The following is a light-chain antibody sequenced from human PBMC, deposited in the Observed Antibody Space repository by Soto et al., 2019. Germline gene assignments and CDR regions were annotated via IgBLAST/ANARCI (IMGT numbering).Light chain of an antibody. CDR1: SSNIGAGYD. CDR3: QSYDSSLSGYHVV. J-gene: IGLJ2*01. CDR2: GNT. Sequence: QSVLTQPPSVSGAPGQRVTISCTGRSSNIGAGYDVHWYQHLPGTAPKLLIYGNTNRPSGVPDRFSGSKSGTSVSLAITGLQAEDEADYYCQSYDSSLSGYHVVFGGGTKLTFI. V-gene: IGLV1-40*01.